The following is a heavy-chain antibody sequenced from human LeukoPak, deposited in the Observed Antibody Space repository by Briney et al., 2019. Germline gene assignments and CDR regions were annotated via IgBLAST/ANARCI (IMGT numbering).Heavy chain of an antibody. CDR3: ARKPPRVRGIQDYYGMDV. Sequence: ASVKVSCKASGYTFTSYGISWVRQAPGQGLEWMGWMNPNSGNTGYAQKFQGRVTMTRNTSISTAYMELSSLRSEDTAVYYCARKPPRVRGIQDYYGMDVWGQGTTVTVSS. CDR1: GYTFTSYG. CDR2: MNPNSGNT. V-gene: IGHV1-8*02. D-gene: IGHD3-10*01. J-gene: IGHJ6*02.